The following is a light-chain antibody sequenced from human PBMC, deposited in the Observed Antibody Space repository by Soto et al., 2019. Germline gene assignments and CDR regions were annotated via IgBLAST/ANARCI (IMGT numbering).Light chain of an antibody. Sequence: EIVLPQSPGTLSLSPGERATLSCRASQSVSSSYLAWYQQKPGQAPRLLIYGASSRATGIPDRFSGSGSGTDFTLTISRLEPEDFAVYYCQQRSNWPPITFGQGTRLEIK. V-gene: IGKV3D-20*02. CDR1: QSVSSSY. CDR2: GAS. CDR3: QQRSNWPPIT. J-gene: IGKJ5*01.